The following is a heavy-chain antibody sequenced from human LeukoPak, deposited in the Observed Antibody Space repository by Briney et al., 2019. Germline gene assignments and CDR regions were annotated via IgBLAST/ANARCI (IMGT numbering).Heavy chain of an antibody. J-gene: IGHJ4*02. CDR2: ISGSGGST. CDR1: GFTFSSYA. D-gene: IGHD6-19*01. Sequence: GSLRLSYAASGFTFSSYAMSWVRQAPGKGLEWVSAISGSGGSTYYADSVKGRFTISRDNSKNTLYLQMNSLRAEDTAVYYCAKVSWLVRGAPDYWGQGTLVTVSS. V-gene: IGHV3-23*01. CDR3: AKVSWLVRGAPDY.